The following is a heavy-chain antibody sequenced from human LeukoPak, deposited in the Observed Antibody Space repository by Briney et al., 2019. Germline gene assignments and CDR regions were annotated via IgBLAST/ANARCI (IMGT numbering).Heavy chain of an antibody. J-gene: IGHJ6*03. D-gene: IGHD6-6*01. CDR1: GFTVSSNY. Sequence: PGGSLRLSCAASGFTVSSNYMSWVRQAPGKGLEWVSVIYSGGSTYYADSVKGRFTISRDNSKNTLYLQMNSLRAEDTAVYYCAKAVLVGFMDVWGKGTTVTVSS. CDR3: AKAVLVGFMDV. CDR2: IYSGGST. V-gene: IGHV3-53*01.